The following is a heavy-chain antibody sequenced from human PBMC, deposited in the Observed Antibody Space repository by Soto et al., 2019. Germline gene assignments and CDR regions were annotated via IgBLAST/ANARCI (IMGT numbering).Heavy chain of an antibody. CDR2: ISGSGGST. V-gene: IGHV3-23*01. D-gene: IGHD4-17*01. Sequence: EVQLLESGGGLVQPGGSLRLSCAASGFTFSSYAMSWVRQAPGKGLEWVSAISGSGGSTYYADSVKGRFTISRDNSKNTLNLQMNSRRADDTAVYYCAKRTVGWYFDLWGRGTLVTVSS. J-gene: IGHJ2*01. CDR3: AKRTVGWYFDL. CDR1: GFTFSSYA.